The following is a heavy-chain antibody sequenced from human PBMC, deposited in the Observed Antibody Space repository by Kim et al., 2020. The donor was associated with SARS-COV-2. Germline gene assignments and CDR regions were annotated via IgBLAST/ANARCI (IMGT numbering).Heavy chain of an antibody. V-gene: IGHV3-21*01. J-gene: IGHJ6*02. CDR2: ISSSSSYI. D-gene: IGHD1-20*01. Sequence: GGSLRLSCAASGFTFSSYSMNWVRQAPGKGLEWVSSISSSSSYIYYADSVKGRFTISRDNAKNSLYLQMNGLRAEDTAVYYCARDLGSDNWEGYYYYGVDIWSQGTTITVSS. CDR1: GFTFSSYS. CDR3: ARDLGSDNWEGYYYYGVDI.